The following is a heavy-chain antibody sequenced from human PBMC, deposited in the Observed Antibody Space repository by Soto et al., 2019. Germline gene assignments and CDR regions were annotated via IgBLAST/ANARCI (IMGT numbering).Heavy chain of an antibody. CDR3: ARGYCSSTSGYEWEWESHNWYFDL. CDR2: ISSSSSYI. Sequence: EVQLVESGGGLVKPGGSLRLSCAASGFTFSSYSMNWVRQAPGKGLEWVSSISSSSSYIYYADSVKGRFTIARDNPKNSLSLQMTTLRAEETAVYYCARGYCSSTSGYEWEWESHNWYFDLWGRGTLVTVSS. V-gene: IGHV3-21*01. CDR1: GFTFSSYS. D-gene: IGHD2-2*01. J-gene: IGHJ2*01.